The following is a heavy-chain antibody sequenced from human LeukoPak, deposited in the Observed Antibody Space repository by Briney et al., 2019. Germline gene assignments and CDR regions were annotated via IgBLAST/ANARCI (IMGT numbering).Heavy chain of an antibody. V-gene: IGHV3-7*01. CDR2: IKQDGSEK. CDR3: ARASAGYYDSSGYRHPAYYYYMDV. Sequence: GGSLRLSGAASGFTFSSYWMSWVRQAPGKGLEWVANIKQDGSEKYYVDSVKGRFTISRDNAKNSLYLQMNSLRAEDTAVYYCARASAGYYDSSGYRHPAYYYYMDVWGKGTTVTVSS. D-gene: IGHD3-22*01. J-gene: IGHJ6*03. CDR1: GFTFSSYW.